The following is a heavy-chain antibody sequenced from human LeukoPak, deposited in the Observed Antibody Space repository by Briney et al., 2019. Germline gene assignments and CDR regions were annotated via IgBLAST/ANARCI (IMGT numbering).Heavy chain of an antibody. Sequence: LPGGSLRLSCAASGFTFSSYAMTWVRQAPGKGLEWVSAISGSGGSTYYADSVKGRFTISRDNSKNTLYLQMNSLRAEDTAVYYCARSGYEYSSSWPLDYWGQGTLVTVSS. CDR1: GFTFSSYA. CDR2: ISGSGGST. V-gene: IGHV3-23*01. CDR3: ARSGYEYSSSWPLDY. J-gene: IGHJ4*02. D-gene: IGHD6-13*01.